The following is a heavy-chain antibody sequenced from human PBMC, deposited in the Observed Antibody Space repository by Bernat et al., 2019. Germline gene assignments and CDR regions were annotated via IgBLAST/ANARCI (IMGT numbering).Heavy chain of an antibody. D-gene: IGHD5-18*01. CDR1: GFTFSSYG. CDR3: ARESGYSYGYVMGDAFDI. Sequence: QVQLVESGGGVVQPGRSLRLSCAASGFTFSSYGMHWVRQAPGKGLEWVAVISYDGSNKYYADSVKGRFTISRDNSKNTLYLQMNSLRAEDTAVYYCARESGYSYGYVMGDAFDIWGQGTMVTVSS. V-gene: IGHV3-30*03. J-gene: IGHJ3*02. CDR2: ISYDGSNK.